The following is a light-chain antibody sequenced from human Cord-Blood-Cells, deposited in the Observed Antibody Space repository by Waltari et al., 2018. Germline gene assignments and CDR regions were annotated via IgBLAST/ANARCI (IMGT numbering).Light chain of an antibody. CDR1: SSDVGSYNL. J-gene: IGLJ3*02. CDR3: CSYAGSSTWV. Sequence: QSALTQPASVSGSPGQSITISCTGTSSDVGSYNLFSWYQQHPCKAPKLMIDEGSKRPSGVSNRFSGSKSGNTASLTISGLQAEDEADYYCCSYAGSSTWVFGGGTKLTVL. CDR2: EGS. V-gene: IGLV2-23*01.